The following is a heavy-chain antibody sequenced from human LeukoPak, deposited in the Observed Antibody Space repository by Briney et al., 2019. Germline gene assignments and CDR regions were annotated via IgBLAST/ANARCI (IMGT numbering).Heavy chain of an antibody. CDR3: ARVFDSGSQAYFYYMDV. J-gene: IGHJ6*03. CDR2: IYYSGST. D-gene: IGHD3-10*01. CDR1: GGSISSYY. V-gene: IGHV4-59*01. Sequence: WETLSLTCTVSGGSISSYYWSWIRQPPGKGLEWIAYIYYSGSTNYNPSLKSRVTISVETSKNQFSLKVSSVTAADTAVYYCARVFDSGSQAYFYYMDVWGKGTTVTISS.